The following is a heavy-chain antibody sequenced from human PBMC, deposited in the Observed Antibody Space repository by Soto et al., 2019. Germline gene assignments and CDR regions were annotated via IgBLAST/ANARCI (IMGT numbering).Heavy chain of an antibody. CDR2: IKSKTDGGTT. D-gene: IGHD3-10*01. V-gene: IGHV3-15*01. J-gene: IGHJ6*02. Sequence: GGSLRLSCAASGFTFSNAWMSWVRQAPGKGLEWVGRIKSKTDGGTTDYAAPVKGRFTISRDDSKNTLYLQMNSLKTEDTAVYYCTTGNITMVRGVIMVDYYYYGMDVWGQGTTVTVSS. CDR1: GFTFSNAW. CDR3: TTGNITMVRGVIMVDYYYYGMDV.